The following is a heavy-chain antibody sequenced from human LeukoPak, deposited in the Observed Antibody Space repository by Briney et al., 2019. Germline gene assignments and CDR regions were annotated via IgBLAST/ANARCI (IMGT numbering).Heavy chain of an antibody. D-gene: IGHD6-6*01. CDR2: SGST. V-gene: IGHV4-38-2*02. CDR3: ARSYSSSLNWFDP. J-gene: IGHJ5*02. Sequence: PSETLSLTCTVSGYSISSGYYWGWIRQPPGKGLEWIGSGSTYYNPSLKSRVTISVDTSKNQFSLKLSSVTAADTAVYYCARSYSSSLNWFDPWGQGTLVTVSS. CDR1: GYSISSGYY.